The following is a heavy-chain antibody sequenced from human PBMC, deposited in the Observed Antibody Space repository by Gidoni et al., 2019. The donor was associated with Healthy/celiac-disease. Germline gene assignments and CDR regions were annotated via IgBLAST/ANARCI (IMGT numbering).Heavy chain of an antibody. V-gene: IGHV1-69*01. CDR3: ASPAAPIGSTKYYYYGMDV. CDR1: GGTFSSYA. J-gene: IGHJ6*02. Sequence: QVQLVQSGAEVKKPGSSVKVSCTASGGTFSSYAISWVRQAPGQGLEWMGGIIPIFGTANYAQKFQGRVTITADESTSTAYMELSSLRSEDTAVYYCASPAAPIGSTKYYYYGMDVWGQGTTVTVSS. D-gene: IGHD2-2*01. CDR2: IIPIFGTA.